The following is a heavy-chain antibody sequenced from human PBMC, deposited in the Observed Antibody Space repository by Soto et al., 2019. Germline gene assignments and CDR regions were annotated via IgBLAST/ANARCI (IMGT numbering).Heavy chain of an antibody. V-gene: IGHV4-61*01. D-gene: IGHD5-12*01. J-gene: IGHJ6*02. CDR3: ARCDIVATSGMDV. CDR1: GGSVSSGSYY. Sequence: PSETLSLTCTVSGGSVSSGSYYWSWIRQPPGKGLEWIGYIYYSGSTNYNPSLKSRVTISVDTSKNQFSLKLSSVTAADTAVYYCARCDIVATSGMDVWGQGATVTVS. CDR2: IYYSGST.